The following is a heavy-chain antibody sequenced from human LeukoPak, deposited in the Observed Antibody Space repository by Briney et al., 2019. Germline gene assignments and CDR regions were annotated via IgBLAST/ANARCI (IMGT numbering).Heavy chain of an antibody. J-gene: IGHJ4*02. D-gene: IGHD6-13*01. V-gene: IGHV4-61*02. Sequence: SETLSLTCTVSGGSISSDTYFWSWIRQPAGKGLEWIGRISSTGRTDYNPSLTSRVTISVDTSKNQFSMKLSSVTAADTAVYYCARHSSSWSPGPDYWDQGTLVTVSS. CDR2: ISSTGRT. CDR1: GGSISSDTYF. CDR3: ARHSSSWSPGPDY.